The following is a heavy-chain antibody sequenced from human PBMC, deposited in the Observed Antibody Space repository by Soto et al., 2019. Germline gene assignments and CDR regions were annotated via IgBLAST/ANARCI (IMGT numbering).Heavy chain of an antibody. CDR1: GLTFSKYA. D-gene: IGHD4-17*01. CDR3: AKDPNGDHIGAFDM. J-gene: IGHJ3*02. V-gene: IGHV3-23*01. CDR2: ISGSSIRT. Sequence: GSLRLSCAASGLTFSKYALTWVRQAPGKGLEWVSSISGSSIRTEYADSVKGRFTISRDNSKNTLYLQMNSLRAEDTAVYYCAKDPNGDHIGAFDMWGLGTMVTVSS.